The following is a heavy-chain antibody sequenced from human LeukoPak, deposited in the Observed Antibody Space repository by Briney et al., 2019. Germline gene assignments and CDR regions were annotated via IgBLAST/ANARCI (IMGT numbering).Heavy chain of an antibody. Sequence: GGSLRLSCAASGFTFSNYWMSWVRQAPGKGLEWVAHINQHGSENYYVDSVRGRFTISRDNAQNSLYLLMNSLRAEDTAVYYCARATYYDSSGYWGYYFDYWGQGTLVTVSS. D-gene: IGHD3-22*01. CDR3: ARATYYDSSGYWGYYFDY. CDR2: INQHGSEN. CDR1: GFTFSNYW. J-gene: IGHJ4*02. V-gene: IGHV3-7*01.